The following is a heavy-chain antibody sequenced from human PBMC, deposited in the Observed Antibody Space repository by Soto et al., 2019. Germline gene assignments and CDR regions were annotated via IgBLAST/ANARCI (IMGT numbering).Heavy chain of an antibody. CDR1: GYSFTRYW. CDR2: IYPGDSDT. J-gene: IGHJ4*02. Sequence: PGGSLKISCKCSGYSFTRYWICWVRQMPGTSLEWRGVIYPGDSDTRYSPSFQGQVTIPSDKSISTAYLQWSSLNASYTAVYYCARGYYYDSSWSDHYVGPFVYGRQGTVVTASA. D-gene: IGHD3-22*01. CDR3: ARGYYYDSSWSDHYVGPFVY. V-gene: IGHV5-51*01.